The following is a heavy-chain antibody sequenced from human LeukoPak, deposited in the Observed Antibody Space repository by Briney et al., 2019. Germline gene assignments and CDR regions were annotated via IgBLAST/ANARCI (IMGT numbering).Heavy chain of an antibody. J-gene: IGHJ4*02. Sequence: GGSLRLSCAASGFIFSNYNMNWVRQAPGKGLEWVSSISTSSSHIFYADSVKGRFTISRDNAKNSLYLQMNSLRAEDTAVYFCARVATMFYVDYWGQGTLVTVSS. V-gene: IGHV3-21*01. CDR1: GFIFSNYN. CDR3: ARVATMFYVDY. D-gene: IGHD5-12*01. CDR2: ISTSSSHI.